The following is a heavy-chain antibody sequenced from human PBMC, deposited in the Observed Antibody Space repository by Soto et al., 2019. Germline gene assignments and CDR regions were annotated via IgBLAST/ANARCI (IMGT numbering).Heavy chain of an antibody. CDR3: ASLRKSGYQRMYDY. Sequence: GGSLRLSCAASGFTFSSYSMNWVRQAPGKGLEWVSSISSSSSYIYYADSVKGRFTISRDNAKNSLYLQMNSLRAEDTAVYYCASLRKSGYQRMYDYWGQGTLVTVS. J-gene: IGHJ4*02. CDR1: GFTFSSYS. V-gene: IGHV3-21*01. D-gene: IGHD3-3*01. CDR2: ISSSSSYI.